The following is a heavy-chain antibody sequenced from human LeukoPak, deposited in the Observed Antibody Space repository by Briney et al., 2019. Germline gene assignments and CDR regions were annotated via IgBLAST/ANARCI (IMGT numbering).Heavy chain of an antibody. V-gene: IGHV4-30-2*01. Sequence: SETLSLTCTVSGGSISSGGYYWSWIRQPPGKGLEWIGYIYHSGSTYYNPSLKSRVTISVDRSKNQFSLKLSSVTAADTAVYYRARVGSVRYCSSTSCFARAGYFDYWGQGTLVTVSS. D-gene: IGHD2-2*01. J-gene: IGHJ4*02. CDR2: IYHSGST. CDR1: GGSISSGGYY. CDR3: ARVGSVRYCSSTSCFARAGYFDY.